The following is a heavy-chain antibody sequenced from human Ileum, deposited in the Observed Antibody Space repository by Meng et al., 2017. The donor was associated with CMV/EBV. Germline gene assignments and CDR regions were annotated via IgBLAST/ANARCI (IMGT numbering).Heavy chain of an antibody. CDR2: ISSSGYAT. V-gene: IGHV3-23*01. CDR1: GFTFGNSA. D-gene: IGHD5-12*01. Sequence: GESLKISCVASGFTFGNSAMNWVRQAPGKGLEWVSTISSSGYATYYADSVKGRFTISRDNSKNTLYLQMNSLRAEDTAVYYCAKGLLRATAPFDFWGQGALVTVSS. J-gene: IGHJ4*02. CDR3: AKGLLRATAPFDF.